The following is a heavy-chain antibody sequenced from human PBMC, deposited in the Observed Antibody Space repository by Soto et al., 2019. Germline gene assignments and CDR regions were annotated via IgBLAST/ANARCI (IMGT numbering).Heavy chain of an antibody. CDR3: GKDLMGEQWLGVMHY. Sequence: QVQLEESGGNVVQPGRSLRLSCAASGFSFSDYGMHWVRQAPGKGLESVALLSYDGDKEYYADSVKGRFTISRDNSKNTVFLQMNSLRPEDTAVDYCGKDLMGEQWLGVMHYWGQGTLVTVS. CDR1: GFSFSDYG. D-gene: IGHD6-19*01. V-gene: IGHV3-30*18. CDR2: LSYDGDKE. J-gene: IGHJ4*02.